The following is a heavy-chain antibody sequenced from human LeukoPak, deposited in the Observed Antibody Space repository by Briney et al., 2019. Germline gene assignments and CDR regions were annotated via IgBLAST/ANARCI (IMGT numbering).Heavy chain of an antibody. Sequence: GGSLRLSCAASGFTFSGYSMNWVRQAPGKGWEWLSYIHSTSGSIHYADSVKGRFTISRDNARNSPYLQMNSLRAEDTAVYYCSRVVQDVTGADYWGQGTLVIVSS. V-gene: IGHV3-48*01. J-gene: IGHJ4*02. CDR3: SRVVQDVTGADY. CDR2: IHSTSGSI. D-gene: IGHD3-9*01. CDR1: GFTFSGYS.